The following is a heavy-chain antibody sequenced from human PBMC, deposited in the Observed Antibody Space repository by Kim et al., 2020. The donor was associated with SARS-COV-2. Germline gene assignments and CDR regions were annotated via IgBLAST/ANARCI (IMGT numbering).Heavy chain of an antibody. CDR2: INPNSGGT. CDR3: ARGVVAYCGGDCYSSYYYYMDV. V-gene: IGHV1-2*02. CDR1: GYTFTGYY. Sequence: ASVKVSCKASGYTFTGYYMHWVRQAPGQGLEWMGWINPNSGGTNYAQKFQGRVTMTRDTSISTAYMELSRLRSDDTAVYYCARGVVAYCGGDCYSSYYYYMDVWGKGTTVTVSS. D-gene: IGHD2-21*01. J-gene: IGHJ6*03.